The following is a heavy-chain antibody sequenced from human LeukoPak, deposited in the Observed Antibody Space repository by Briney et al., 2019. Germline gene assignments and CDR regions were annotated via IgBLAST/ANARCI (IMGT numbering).Heavy chain of an antibody. CDR1: GGSFSGYY. CDR3: ARKYAVTTGSVDY. D-gene: IGHD4-11*01. J-gene: IGHJ4*02. V-gene: IGHV4-34*01. CDR2: INHSGST. Sequence: SSETLSLTCAVYGGSFSGYYWSWIRQPPGKGLEWIGEINHSGSTNYSPSLKSRVTISVDTSKNQFSLKLSSVTAADTAVYYCARKYAVTTGSVDYWGQGTLVTVSS.